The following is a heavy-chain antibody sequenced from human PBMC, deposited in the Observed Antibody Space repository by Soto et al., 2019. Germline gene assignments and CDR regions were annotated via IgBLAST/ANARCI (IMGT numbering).Heavy chain of an antibody. CDR3: ERGGDFTDV. J-gene: IGHJ6*02. Sequence: GWSLRLSCAASGFTFSSHSLTWVRHTPGKGLEWVSSISSSGSYIFYADSVKGRFTISRDNAKSSVYLQMNSLRAEDTAVYYCERGGDFTDVWGQGTTVTVSS. CDR2: ISSSGSYI. D-gene: IGHD2-21*02. CDR1: GFTFSSHS. V-gene: IGHV3-21*01.